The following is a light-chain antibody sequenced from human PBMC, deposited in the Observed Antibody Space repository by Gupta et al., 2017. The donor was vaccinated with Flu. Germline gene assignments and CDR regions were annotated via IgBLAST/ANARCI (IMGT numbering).Light chain of an antibody. CDR2: DVN. V-gene: IGLV1-47*02. CDR3: GAWYDGGGGPV. CDR1: NVGHDD. Sequence: NVGHDDIYWYHQVPGMAPKLLIYDVNQRPAGVPDRFSDSRSGTSASLAISGLQAEDEGDYYCGAWYDGGGGPVFGGGTRLVVL. J-gene: IGLJ2*01.